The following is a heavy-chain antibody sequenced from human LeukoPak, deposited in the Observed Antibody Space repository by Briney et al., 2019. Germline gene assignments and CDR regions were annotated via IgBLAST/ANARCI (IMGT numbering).Heavy chain of an antibody. J-gene: IGHJ4*02. V-gene: IGHV4-30-2*01. CDR2: IYHSGST. Sequence: NPSETLSLTCTVSGGSISSGGYYWSWIRQPPGKGLKWIGYIYHSGSTYYNPSLKSRVTISVDRSKNQFSLKLSSVTAADTAVYYCASLDGSKYNWNFDYWGQGTLVTVSS. CDR3: ASLDGSKYNWNFDY. D-gene: IGHD1-20*01. CDR1: GGSISSGGYY.